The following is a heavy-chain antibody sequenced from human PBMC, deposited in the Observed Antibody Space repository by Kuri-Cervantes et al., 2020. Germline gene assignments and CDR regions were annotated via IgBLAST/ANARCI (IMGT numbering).Heavy chain of an antibody. D-gene: IGHD5-24*01. CDR2: IYYSGST. V-gene: IGHV4-30-4*01. CDR1: GGSISSGDYY. J-gene: IGHJ5*02. Sequence: SETLSLTCTVSGGSISSGDYYWSWIRQPPGKGLEWIGYIYYSGSTYYNPSLKSRVTISVDTSRNQFSLKLSSVTAADTAVYYCARGVRDGYNSWFDPWGQGTLVTVSS. CDR3: ARGVRDGYNSWFDP.